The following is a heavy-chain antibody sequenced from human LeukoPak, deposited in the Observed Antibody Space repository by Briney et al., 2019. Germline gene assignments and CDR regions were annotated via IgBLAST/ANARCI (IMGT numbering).Heavy chain of an antibody. D-gene: IGHD2/OR15-2a*01. Sequence: GGSLRLSCEASGFSLSGSWMHWVRHAPGKGLMWVSQSKYDGSTKNYAASVRGRFTISRDNAKNTLYLHMDSLRAEDTAVYYCARSDYFHNWGQGTMVVVSA. V-gene: IGHV3-74*01. CDR1: GFSLSGSW. CDR2: SKYDGSTK. J-gene: IGHJ3*01. CDR3: ARSDYFHN.